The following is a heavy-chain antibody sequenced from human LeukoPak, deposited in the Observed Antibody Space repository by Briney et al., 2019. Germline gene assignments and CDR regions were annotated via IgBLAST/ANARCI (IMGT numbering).Heavy chain of an antibody. J-gene: IGHJ2*01. V-gene: IGHV4-34*01. Sequence: SETLSLTCGVSSGSLSGYYWRWIRQPPGGGLEWLGEITHSGSPNYNPSLKSRVTIPGDTSKKQFSLNLTSVTAADTGVYYCARGVDLWGRGTPVTVSS. CDR3: ARGVDL. CDR2: ITHSGSP. CDR1: SGSLSGYY.